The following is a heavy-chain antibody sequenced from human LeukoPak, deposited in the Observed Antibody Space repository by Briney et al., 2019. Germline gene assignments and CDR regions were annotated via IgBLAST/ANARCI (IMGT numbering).Heavy chain of an antibody. J-gene: IGHJ4*02. V-gene: IGHV4-61*08. CDR3: ARGRGYSYGYDFDS. D-gene: IGHD5-18*01. CDR2: VYYSRST. Sequence: SETLSLTCTVSGGSVSSDGYYWSWIRQPPGEGLEWIGFVYYSRSTNYSPSLKSRLTMSVDTSKNQFSLKLSSVTAADTAVYYCARGRGYSYGYDFDSWGQGALVAVSS. CDR1: GGSVSSDGYY.